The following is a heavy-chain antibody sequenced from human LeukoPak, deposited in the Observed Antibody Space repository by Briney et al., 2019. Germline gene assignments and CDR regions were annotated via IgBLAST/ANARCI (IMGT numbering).Heavy chain of an antibody. CDR3: ASSYYDSGGYYRVDY. CDR2: IYYSGST. Sequence: SETLSLTCSVSGGSISSYYWSWIRQPPGKGLEWIGYIYYSGSTNYNPSPKSRVTVSVDTSKNQFSLKLSSVTAADTAVYYCASSYYDSGGYYRVDYWGQGTLVSVSS. CDR1: GGSISSYY. V-gene: IGHV4-59*01. J-gene: IGHJ4*02. D-gene: IGHD3-22*01.